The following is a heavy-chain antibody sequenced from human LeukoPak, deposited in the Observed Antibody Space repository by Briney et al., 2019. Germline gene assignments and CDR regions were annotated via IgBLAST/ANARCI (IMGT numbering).Heavy chain of an antibody. CDR2: IYENGGTT. V-gene: IGHV3-23*01. J-gene: IGHJ4*02. CDR1: GFTFRSHA. CDR3: AKDSHFGC. D-gene: IGHD3-10*01. Sequence: GGSLRLSCVGSGFTFRSHAMSWVRQAPEKGLEFVSGIYENGGTTYYADSVKGRFTISRDNSKNTLYLQMNSLRAEDTAVYYCAKDSHFGCWGQGTLVTVSS.